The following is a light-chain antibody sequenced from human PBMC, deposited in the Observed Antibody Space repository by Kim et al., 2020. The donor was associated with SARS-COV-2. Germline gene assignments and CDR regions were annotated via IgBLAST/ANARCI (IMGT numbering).Light chain of an antibody. CDR3: AAWDYSLNGWV. V-gene: IGLV1-44*01. CDR1: ASNIAIDT. Sequence: GQRVTFSCSGSASNIAIDTVNWYQQLPGSAPKLLFYSNNQRPSGVPDRFSGSKSGTSASLAISGLQSEDEADYFCAAWDYSLNGWVFGGGTKLTVL. CDR2: SNN. J-gene: IGLJ3*02.